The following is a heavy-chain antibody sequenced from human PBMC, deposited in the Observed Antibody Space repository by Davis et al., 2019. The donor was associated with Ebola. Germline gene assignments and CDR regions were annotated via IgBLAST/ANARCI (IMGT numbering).Heavy chain of an antibody. CDR2: INPNSGGT. CDR1: GYTFTGYY. V-gene: IGHV1-2*02. J-gene: IGHJ6*02. D-gene: IGHD3-10*01. CDR3: ASGDYYGSGSYYKDYYYYGMDV. Sequence: ASVKVSCKASGYTFTGYYMHWVRQAPGQGLEWMGWINPNSGGTNYAQKFQGRVTMTRDTSISTAYMELSRLRSDDTAVYYCASGDYYGSGSYYKDYYYYGMDVWGQGTTVTVSS.